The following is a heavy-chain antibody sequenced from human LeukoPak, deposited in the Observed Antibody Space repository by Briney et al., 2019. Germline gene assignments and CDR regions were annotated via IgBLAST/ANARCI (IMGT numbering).Heavy chain of an antibody. J-gene: IGHJ3*01. Sequence: ASVKVSCKASGYTFTSYGISWVRQAPGQGLEWMGGFDPEDDRGIYAQKFQGRVTMTEDTSTNTAYMELSSLRSEDSAMYYCAAPSARSTVTTWSAFDLWGQGTMVTVSS. V-gene: IGHV1-24*01. D-gene: IGHD4-17*01. CDR1: GYTFTSYG. CDR2: FDPEDDRG. CDR3: AAPSARSTVTTWSAFDL.